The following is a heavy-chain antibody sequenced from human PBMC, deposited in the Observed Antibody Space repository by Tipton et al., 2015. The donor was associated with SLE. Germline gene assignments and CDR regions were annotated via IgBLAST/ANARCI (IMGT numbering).Heavy chain of an antibody. V-gene: IGHV3-30*01. CDR2: ISYDGSNK. CDR3: ARDLTHYGMDV. J-gene: IGHJ6*02. Sequence: SLRLSCAASGFTFSSYAMHWVRQAPGKGLEWVAVISYDGSNKYYADSVKGRFTISRDNSKNTLYLQMNSLRAEDTAVYYCARDLTHYGMDVWGQGTTVTVSS. CDR1: GFTFSSYA.